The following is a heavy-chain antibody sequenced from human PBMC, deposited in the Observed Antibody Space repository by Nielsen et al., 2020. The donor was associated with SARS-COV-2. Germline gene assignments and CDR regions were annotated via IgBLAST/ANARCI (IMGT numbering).Heavy chain of an antibody. D-gene: IGHD6-19*01. Sequence: GESLKISCAASGFTFSSYWMHWVRQAPGKGLVWVSRINSDGSSTSYADSVKGRFTISRDNAKNTLYLQMNSLRAEDTAVYYCARPYSSGWYGNWFDPWGQGTLVTVSS. CDR2: INSDGSST. CDR1: GFTFSSYW. CDR3: ARPYSSGWYGNWFDP. J-gene: IGHJ5*02. V-gene: IGHV3-74*01.